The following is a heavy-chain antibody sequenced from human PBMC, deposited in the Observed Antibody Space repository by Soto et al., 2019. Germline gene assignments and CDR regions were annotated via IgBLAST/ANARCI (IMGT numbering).Heavy chain of an antibody. Sequence: QVQLVQSGDEVKKPGASVKVSRKASGYIFVNYGIAWVRQAPGQGLEWMGWISPYTGNTHSASKVQGRLTMSTXTXASTAYMDLGSLTSDDTAVYYCVMVDNYVTPTPQDVWGQGTTVTVSS. J-gene: IGHJ6*02. V-gene: IGHV1-18*01. CDR1: GYIFVNYG. CDR2: ISPYTGNT. CDR3: VMVDNYVTPTPQDV. D-gene: IGHD3-16*01.